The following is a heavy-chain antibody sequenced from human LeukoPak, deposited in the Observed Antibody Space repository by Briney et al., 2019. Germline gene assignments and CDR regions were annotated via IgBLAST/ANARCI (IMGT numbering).Heavy chain of an antibody. CDR1: GGSIRNNY. D-gene: IGHD3-22*01. CDR2: IYSGEDI. V-gene: IGHV4-4*07. Sequence: SETLSLTCAVSGGSIRNNYWSWIRQPAGEGLEWLGRIYSGEDIIYNPSLKSRVTMSVDTSKNQFSLRLNSMTAADTAVYYCARLSDSSGYTAFDIWGQGTMVTVSS. J-gene: IGHJ3*02. CDR3: ARLSDSSGYTAFDI.